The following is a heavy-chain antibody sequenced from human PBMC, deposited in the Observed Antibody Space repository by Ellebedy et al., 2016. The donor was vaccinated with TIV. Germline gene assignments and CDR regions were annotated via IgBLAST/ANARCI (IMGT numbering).Heavy chain of an antibody. CDR2: IIPIFGTA. D-gene: IGHD4-17*01. V-gene: IGHV1-69*13. Sequence: AASVKVSCKASGGTFSSYAISWVRQAPGQGLEWMGGIIPIFGTANYAQKFQGRVTITADESTSTAYMELSSLRSEDTAVYYCARALISDYGDYVHYFDYWGQGTLVTVSS. CDR1: GGTFSSYA. J-gene: IGHJ4*02. CDR3: ARALISDYGDYVHYFDY.